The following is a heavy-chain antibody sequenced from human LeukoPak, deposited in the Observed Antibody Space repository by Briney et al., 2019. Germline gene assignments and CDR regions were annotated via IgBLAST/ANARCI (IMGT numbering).Heavy chain of an antibody. CDR2: ISPYNGNI. CDR1: GYTFTTYT. D-gene: IGHD6-13*01. V-gene: IGHV1-18*04. CDR3: AREEGAPIAAANI. J-gene: IGHJ3*02. Sequence: ASVKVSCKASGYTFTTYTISWVRQAPGQGLEWMGWISPYNGNINYAQKLQGRVTMTTDTSTSTAYMELRSLRSDDTAVYYCAREEGAPIAAANIWGLGTMVTVSS.